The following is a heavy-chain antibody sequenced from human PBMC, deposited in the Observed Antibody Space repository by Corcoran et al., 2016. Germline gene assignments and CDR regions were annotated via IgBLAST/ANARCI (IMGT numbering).Heavy chain of an antibody. CDR2: ISYDGSNK. J-gene: IGHJ4*02. CDR1: GFTFSSYG. V-gene: IGHV3-30*03. Sequence: QVQLVESGGGVVQPGRSLRRSCAASGFTFSSYGIHWVRQAPGKGLEWVAVISYDGSNKYYADSVKGRFTISRDNSKNMLYLQMNSLRAEDTAVYYCASENVEIHWGQGTLVTVSS. CDR3: ASENVEIH. D-gene: IGHD2-21*01.